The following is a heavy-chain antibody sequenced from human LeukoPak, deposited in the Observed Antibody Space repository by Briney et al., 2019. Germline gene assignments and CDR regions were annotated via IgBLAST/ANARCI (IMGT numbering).Heavy chain of an antibody. V-gene: IGHV5-51*01. D-gene: IGHD3-22*01. CDR2: IYPGDSDT. CDR3: ARQLAGYYDSSGYFHWFDP. Sequence: GESLKISCKGSGYSFTSYWIAWVRQMPGKGLEWMGIIYPGDSDTIYSPSFQGQVTISADKSISTAYLQWSSLKASDTAMYYCARQLAGYYDSSGYFHWFDPWGQGTLVTVSS. CDR1: GYSFTSYW. J-gene: IGHJ5*02.